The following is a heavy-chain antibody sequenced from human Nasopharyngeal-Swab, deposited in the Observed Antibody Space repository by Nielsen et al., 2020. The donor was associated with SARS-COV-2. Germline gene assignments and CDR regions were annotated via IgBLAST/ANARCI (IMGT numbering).Heavy chain of an antibody. Sequence: GGSLRLSCVASGLTVSDHWMSWVRQAPGKGLEWVGNINEDGSEKRYVESVKGRFTISRDNAQNSLYLQMNGLKAEDTAVYFCVRQVKTVTTELGDCWGQGTLVTVSS. D-gene: IGHD4-17*01. J-gene: IGHJ4*02. CDR3: VRQVKTVTTELGDC. CDR2: INEDGSEK. CDR1: GLTVSDHW. V-gene: IGHV3-7*01.